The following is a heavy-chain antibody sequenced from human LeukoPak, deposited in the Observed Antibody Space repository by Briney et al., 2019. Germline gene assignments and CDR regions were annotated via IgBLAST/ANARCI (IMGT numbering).Heavy chain of an antibody. CDR3: AKKYYYGSGTYIFYFDY. D-gene: IGHD3-10*01. CDR2: ISGSGDT. CDR1: GLTFVGNA. J-gene: IGHJ4*02. V-gene: IGHV3-23*01. Sequence: GGSLRLSCAASGLTFVGNAVTWVRQAPGKGLESVSTISGSGDTYYADSVKGRFTISRDDSKSTLSLQMNSLRAEDTALYYCAKKYYYGSGTYIFYFDYWGQGTPVTVSS.